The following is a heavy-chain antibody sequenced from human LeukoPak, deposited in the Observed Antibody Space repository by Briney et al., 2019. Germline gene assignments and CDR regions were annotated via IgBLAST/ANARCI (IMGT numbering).Heavy chain of an antibody. CDR3: ARNNGMDV. J-gene: IGHJ6*02. Sequence: GGSLRLSCADSGFALSSHWMTWVRQVPGRGPEWVANVNRDGSETYYLDSVKGRFTISKDNAKNSLYLQMNSLRAEDTALYHCARNNGMDVWGQGTTVIVSS. CDR2: VNRDGSET. CDR1: GFALSSHW. V-gene: IGHV3-7*03.